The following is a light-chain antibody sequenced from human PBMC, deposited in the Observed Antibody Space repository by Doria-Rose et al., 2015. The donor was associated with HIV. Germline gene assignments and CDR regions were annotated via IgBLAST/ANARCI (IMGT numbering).Light chain of an antibody. Sequence: DIQVTQSPESLGMSLGERATLNCKSNQSLLYTSKNYLAWYQQKPGQPPKLLICWSSTRQSGVPARFSGSGSGTDFTLTISSLEAEDVAVYYCQQYYDTPSSGPGTTVDIK. CDR3: QQYYDTPS. V-gene: IGKV4-1*01. CDR1: QSLLYTSKNY. CDR2: WSS. J-gene: IGKJ3*01.